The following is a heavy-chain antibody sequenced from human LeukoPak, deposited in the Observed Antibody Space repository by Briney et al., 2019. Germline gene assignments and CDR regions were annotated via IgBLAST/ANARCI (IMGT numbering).Heavy chain of an antibody. CDR2: INHSGST. Sequence: SETLSLTCAVYGGSFTGYYWSWVRQPPGKGLEWIGEINHSGSTNYNPSLKSRVTISLDTSKNQFSLRLTSVTAADTAVYYCAKEYVGSLFYYGMDVWGQGTTLTVSS. V-gene: IGHV4-34*01. J-gene: IGHJ6*02. CDR1: GGSFTGYY. D-gene: IGHD1-26*01. CDR3: AKEYVGSLFYYGMDV.